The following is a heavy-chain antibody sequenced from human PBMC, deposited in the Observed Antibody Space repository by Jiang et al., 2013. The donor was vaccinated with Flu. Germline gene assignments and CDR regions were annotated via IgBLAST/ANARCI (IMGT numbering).Heavy chain of an antibody. Sequence: GLVKPSETLSLTCTVSGGSISSYYWSWIRQPPGKGLEWIGYIYYSGSTNYNPSLKSRVTISVDTSKNQFSLKLSSVTAADTAVYYCARVPYPDYGDYEVYFDYWGQGTLVTVSS. D-gene: IGHD4-17*01. J-gene: IGHJ4*02. CDR3: ARVPYPDYGDYEVYFDY. V-gene: IGHV4-59*01. CDR1: GGSISSYY. CDR2: IYYSGST.